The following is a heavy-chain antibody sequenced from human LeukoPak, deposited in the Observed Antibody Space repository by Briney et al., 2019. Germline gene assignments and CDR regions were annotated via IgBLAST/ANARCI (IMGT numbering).Heavy chain of an antibody. Sequence: GGSLRLSCAASGFTFSSYSMNWVRQAPGKGLEWVSSISSSSSYIYYADSVKGRFTISRDNAKNSLYLQMNSLRAEDTAVYYCARSLYSTRDPFDYWGQGTLVTVSS. CDR2: ISSSSSYI. V-gene: IGHV3-21*01. D-gene: IGHD2-21*01. J-gene: IGHJ4*02. CDR1: GFTFSSYS. CDR3: ARSLYSTRDPFDY.